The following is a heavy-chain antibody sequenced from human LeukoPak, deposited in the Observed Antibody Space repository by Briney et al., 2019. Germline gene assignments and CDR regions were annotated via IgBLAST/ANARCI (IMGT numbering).Heavy chain of an antibody. CDR2: IYPGDSDT. CDR3: ARQRSGQWLVQGGLDY. D-gene: IGHD6-19*01. Sequence: GAPLKISCKGSGSRFTSYWIGWVRRMPGKGVEGMGIIYPGDSDTRYSTSFQGQVTISADKSISTAYLQWSSLKASDTAMYYCARQRSGQWLVQGGLDYWGQGTLVTVSS. CDR1: GSRFTSYW. V-gene: IGHV5-51*01. J-gene: IGHJ4*02.